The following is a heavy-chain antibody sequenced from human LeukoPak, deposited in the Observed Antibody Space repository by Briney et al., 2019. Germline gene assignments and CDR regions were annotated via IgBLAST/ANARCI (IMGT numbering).Heavy chain of an antibody. J-gene: IGHJ5*02. Sequence: GGSLRLSCAASGFTFSSYWMNWVRQAPGQGLEWVSYITSDSVTMFYADSVKGRFTASRDNAENSMYLQMNSLRAEDTAVYYCARVALRPIDYSNPEFDPWGQGTLVTVSS. V-gene: IGHV3-48*01. CDR3: ARVALRPIDYSNPEFDP. CDR1: GFTFSSYW. CDR2: ITSDSVTM. D-gene: IGHD4-11*01.